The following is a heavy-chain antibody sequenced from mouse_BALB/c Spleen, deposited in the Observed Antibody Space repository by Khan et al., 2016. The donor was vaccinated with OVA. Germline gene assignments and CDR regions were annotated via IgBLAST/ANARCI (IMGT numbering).Heavy chain of an antibody. CDR3: ARGNYYGYYFDY. CDR1: GYSITSGYA. CDR2: ISYSDVT. D-gene: IGHD1-1*01. Sequence: EVQLVESGPGLVKPSQSLSLTCTVTGYSITSGYAWNWIRQFPGNKLEWMGYISYSDVTNYNPSLKSRISITRDTSKNQFFLQLNSVTTEDTATYYCARGNYYGYYFDYWGQGTTLTVSS. V-gene: IGHV3-2*02. J-gene: IGHJ2*01.